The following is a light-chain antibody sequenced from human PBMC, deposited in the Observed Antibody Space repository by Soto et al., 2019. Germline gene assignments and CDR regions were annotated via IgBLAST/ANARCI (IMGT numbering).Light chain of an antibody. Sequence: QSVLTRPPSASRTPGQRVTISCSGSSSNIGSNYVYWYQQLPGTAPKLLIYRNNQRPSGVPDRFSGSKSGTSASLAISGLRSEDEADYYCAAWDDSLSSYVFGTGTKAPS. CDR3: AAWDDSLSSYV. CDR1: SSNIGSNY. J-gene: IGLJ1*01. V-gene: IGLV1-47*01. CDR2: RNN.